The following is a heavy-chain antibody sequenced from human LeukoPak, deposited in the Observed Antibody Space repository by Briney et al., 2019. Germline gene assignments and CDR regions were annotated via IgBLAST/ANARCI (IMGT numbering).Heavy chain of an antibody. D-gene: IGHD2-15*01. CDR1: GFTFSSSA. CDR2: ISGSGGST. J-gene: IGHJ4*02. CDR3: AKDPSSGGSFSDY. Sequence: PGGSLRLSCAASGFTFSSSAMSWVRQAPGKGLEWVSAISGSGGSTYYADSVKGRFTISRDNSKNTLYLQMNSLRAEDTAVYYCAKDPSSGGSFSDYWGQGTLVTVSS. V-gene: IGHV3-23*01.